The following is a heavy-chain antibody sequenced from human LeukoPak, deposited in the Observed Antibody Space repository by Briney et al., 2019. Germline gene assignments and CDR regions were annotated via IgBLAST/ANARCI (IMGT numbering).Heavy chain of an antibody. CDR3: ARDPDDRSGLDAFET. J-gene: IGHJ3*02. Sequence: GSLRLSCAASGFSVSNNYMNWVRQASGKGLEWVSVMHSDGRTFYADSVKGRFTISRDKSKNMFYLQMDSLRAEDTAVYYWARDPDDRSGLDAFETWGQGTKVTVS. CDR1: GFSVSNNY. CDR2: MHSDGRT. D-gene: IGHD3-22*01. V-gene: IGHV3-53*01.